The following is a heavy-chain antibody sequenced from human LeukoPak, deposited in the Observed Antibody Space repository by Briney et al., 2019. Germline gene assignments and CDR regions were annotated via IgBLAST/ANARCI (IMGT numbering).Heavy chain of an antibody. J-gene: IGHJ4*02. CDR1: GFTFSSYS. V-gene: IGHV3-21*01. CDR3: AKGSGSSCYSPCDY. Sequence: GGSLRLSCAASGFTFSSYSMNWVRQAPGKGLEWVSSISSSSSYIYYADSVKGRFTISRDNAKNSLYLQMNSLRAEDTAVYYCAKGSGSSCYSPCDYWGQGILVTVSS. D-gene: IGHD2-15*01. CDR2: ISSSSSYI.